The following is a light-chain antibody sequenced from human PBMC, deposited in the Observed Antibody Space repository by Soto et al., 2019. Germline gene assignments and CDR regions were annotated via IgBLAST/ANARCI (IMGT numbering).Light chain of an antibody. Sequence: QSVLTQPASVSGSPGQSITISCTGTSSDVGDYNYVSWYQQHPGKAPKVMIYDVSNRPSGVSNRFSGSKSGNTASLTISGLQAEDEADYYCSSYTSSSTLVFETGTKLTVL. CDR3: SSYTSSSTLV. CDR2: DVS. J-gene: IGLJ1*01. CDR1: SSDVGDYNY. V-gene: IGLV2-14*01.